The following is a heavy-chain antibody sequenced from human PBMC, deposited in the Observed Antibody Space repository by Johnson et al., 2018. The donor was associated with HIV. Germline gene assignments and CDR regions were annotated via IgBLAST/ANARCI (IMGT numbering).Heavy chain of an antibody. D-gene: IGHD6-13*01. CDR1: GFTFSSYW. J-gene: IGHJ3*02. CDR2: IKEDGSEE. V-gene: IGHV3-7*04. Sequence: MPLVESGGDMVQRGGSLRLSCAASGFTFSSYWMSWVRQAPGKGLEWVANIKEDGSEENYVDSMEGRFTISRDNAKNSLYLQIDNLRVEDTAVYYCARDGLYSSPWDAFDIWGQGTMVTVSA. CDR3: ARDGLYSSPWDAFDI.